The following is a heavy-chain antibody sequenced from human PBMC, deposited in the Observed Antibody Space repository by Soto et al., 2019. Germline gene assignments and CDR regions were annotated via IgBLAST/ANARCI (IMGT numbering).Heavy chain of an antibody. J-gene: IGHJ4*02. CDR2: ISSIGST. CDR3: ARQDHGDYEFFFDY. CDR1: GASIISTTKY. Sequence: SETLSLTCTVSGASIISTTKYWGWIRQPPGRGLEWIGTISSIGSTYYNPSLEGRVTISVDTSKNQFSLKVTSVTAADTGLYYCARQDHGDYEFFFDYWGQGXLVTVYS. V-gene: IGHV4-39*01. D-gene: IGHD4-17*01.